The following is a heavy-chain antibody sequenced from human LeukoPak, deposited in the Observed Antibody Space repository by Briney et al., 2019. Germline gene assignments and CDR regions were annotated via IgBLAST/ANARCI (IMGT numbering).Heavy chain of an antibody. D-gene: IGHD5-18*01. CDR2: INPSGGGT. Sequence: ASVKVSCKVSGYTLTELSMHWVRQAPGQGLEWMGRINPSGGGTSYAQKFQGRVTMTRDMSTSTVYMELSSLRSEDTAVYYRARDQDSIGYGENLYWGQGILVTVSS. J-gene: IGHJ4*02. CDR1: GYTLTELS. CDR3: ARDQDSIGYGENLY. V-gene: IGHV1-46*01.